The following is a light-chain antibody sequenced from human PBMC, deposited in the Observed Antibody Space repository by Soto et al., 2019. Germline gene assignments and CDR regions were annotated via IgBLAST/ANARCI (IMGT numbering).Light chain of an antibody. V-gene: IGKV3-11*01. CDR2: AAS. J-gene: IGKJ2*01. CDR3: QERSNWYT. CDR1: QSVSSY. Sequence: EIVLTQSPATLSLSPGEIATLSCRASQSVSSYLAWYQQKPGQAPRLLIYAASNRATGIPARFSGSGSGTVFTLTISSLEHEDFAVYYCQERSNWYTFGQGTKLEIK.